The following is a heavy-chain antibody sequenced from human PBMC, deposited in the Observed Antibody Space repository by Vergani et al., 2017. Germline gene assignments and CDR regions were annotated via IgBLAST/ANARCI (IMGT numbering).Heavy chain of an antibody. D-gene: IGHD6-6*01. V-gene: IGHV4-4*07. J-gene: IGHJ6*03. CDR3: ARDLEYSSSSVDYYYYYMDV. CDR1: GVSISSYY. Sequence: QVQLQESGPGLVKPSETLYLTCTVSGVSISSYYWSWIRQPAGKGMEWIGRIYTSGSTNYNPSLKSRVTLSLDTSKSQFSLKLSSVTAADTAVYYCARDLEYSSSSVDYYYYYMDVWGKGTTVTVSS. CDR2: IYTSGST.